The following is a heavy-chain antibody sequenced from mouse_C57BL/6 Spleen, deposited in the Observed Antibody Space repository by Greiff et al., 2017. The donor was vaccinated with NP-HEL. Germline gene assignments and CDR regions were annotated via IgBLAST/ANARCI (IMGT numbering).Heavy chain of an antibody. D-gene: IGHD4-1*01. CDR2: ISSGSRTI. CDR3: ARANWDDAMDY. V-gene: IGHV5-17*01. CDR1: GFTFSDYG. J-gene: IGHJ4*01. Sequence: EVKLVESGGGLVKPGGSLKLSCAASGFTFSDYGMHWVRQAPEKGLEWVAYISSGSRTIYYADTVKGRFTISRDNAKNTLFLQMTSLRSEDTAMYYCARANWDDAMDYWGQGTSVTVSS.